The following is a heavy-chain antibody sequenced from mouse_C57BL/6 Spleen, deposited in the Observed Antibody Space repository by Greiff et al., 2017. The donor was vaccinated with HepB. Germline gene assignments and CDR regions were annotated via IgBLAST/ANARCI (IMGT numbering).Heavy chain of an antibody. V-gene: IGHV1-82*01. CDR1: GYAFSSSW. CDR3: ARTNWDEGFAY. J-gene: IGHJ3*01. Sequence: QVQLKESGPELVKPGASVKISCKASGYAFSSSWMNWVKQRPGKGLEWIGRIYPGDGDTNYNGKFKGKATLTADKSSSTAYMQLSGLTSEDSAVYFCARTNWDEGFAYWGQGTLVTVSA. CDR2: IYPGDGDT. D-gene: IGHD4-1*01.